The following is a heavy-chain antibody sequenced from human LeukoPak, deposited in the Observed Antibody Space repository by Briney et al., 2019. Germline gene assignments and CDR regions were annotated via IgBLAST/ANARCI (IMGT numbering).Heavy chain of an antibody. CDR2: IGGSGIST. CDR3: ARVWEYYYDNSGFAAYFDY. J-gene: IGHJ4*02. CDR1: GFTFISYA. Sequence: GGSLRLSCAASGFTFISYAMSWVRQAPGKGLEWVSTIGGSGISTYYADSVKGRFTISRDNSKNTLYLQMSSLRTEDTALYYCARVWEYYYDNSGFAAYFDYWGQGALVTASS. V-gene: IGHV3-23*01. D-gene: IGHD3-22*01.